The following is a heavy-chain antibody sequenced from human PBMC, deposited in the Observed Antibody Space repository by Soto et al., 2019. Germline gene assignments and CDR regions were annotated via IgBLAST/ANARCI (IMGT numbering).Heavy chain of an antibody. CDR1: GGSISSSSYY. CDR2: IYYSGST. V-gene: IGHV4-39*01. D-gene: IGHD3-3*01. J-gene: IGHJ5*02. Sequence: QLQLQESGPGLVKPSETLSLTCTVSGGSISSSSYYWGWIRQPPGKGLEWIGSIYYSGSTYYNPSLKSRVTISVDPSKNQFSRKLSSVTAADTAVYYCARLPADYDFWSGYKNWFDPWGQGTLVTVSS. CDR3: ARLPADYDFWSGYKNWFDP.